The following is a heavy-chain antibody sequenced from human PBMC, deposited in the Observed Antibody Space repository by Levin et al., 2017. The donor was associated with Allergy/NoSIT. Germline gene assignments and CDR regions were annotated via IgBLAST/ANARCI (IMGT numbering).Heavy chain of an antibody. CDR1: GYTFTSYD. J-gene: IGHJ5*02. Sequence: GESLKISCKASGYTFTSYDINWVRQATGQGLEWLGWMNPKSGNTGYAQKFQGRVTMTRDTSIGTAYMELSNLRSEDTAVYYCARNPENSGWFDPWGQGTLVTVSS. CDR3: ARNPENSGWFDP. D-gene: IGHD6-19*01. CDR2: MNPKSGNT. V-gene: IGHV1-8*01.